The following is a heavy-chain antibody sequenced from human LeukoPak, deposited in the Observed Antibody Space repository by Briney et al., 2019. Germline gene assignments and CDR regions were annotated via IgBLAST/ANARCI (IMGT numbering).Heavy chain of an antibody. Sequence: GGSLRLSCAASGFTFSSYAMSWVRQAPGKGLEWVSAISGSGGSTYYADSVKGRFTISRDNSKNTLYLQMNSLRAEDTAVYYCAKAPVMRVATITPYFDYWGQGTLVTVSS. V-gene: IGHV3-23*01. CDR2: ISGSGGST. D-gene: IGHD5-12*01. CDR3: AKAPVMRVATITPYFDY. CDR1: GFTFSSYA. J-gene: IGHJ4*02.